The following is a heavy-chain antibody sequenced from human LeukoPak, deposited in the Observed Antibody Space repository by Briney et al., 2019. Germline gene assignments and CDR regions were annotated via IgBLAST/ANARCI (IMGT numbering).Heavy chain of an antibody. CDR3: ARPSPKGPGGIDY. Sequence: SETLSLTCTVSGGSISSSSYYWGWIRQPPGKGLEWIGSIYYSGSTYYNPSLKSRVTISVATSKKQFSLKMSSVTAADTAVYYWARPSPKGPGGIDYWGQGTLVTVSS. CDR1: GGSISSSSYY. J-gene: IGHJ4*02. CDR2: IYYSGST. V-gene: IGHV4-39*01.